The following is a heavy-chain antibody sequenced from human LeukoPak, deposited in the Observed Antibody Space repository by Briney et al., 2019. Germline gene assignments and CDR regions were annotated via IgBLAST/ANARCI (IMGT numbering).Heavy chain of an antibody. J-gene: IGHJ5*02. CDR3: ARPAQLLSRWYWFDP. CDR1: GFTFSNYG. CDR2: IWYDGSKE. V-gene: IGHV3-33*01. D-gene: IGHD2-2*01. Sequence: PGRSLRLSCAASGFTFSNYGMHWVRQAPGKGLEWVALIWYDGSKEYYADSVKGRFTISRDNSKNTLYLQMNSLRAEDTAVYYCARPAQLLSRWYWFDPWGQGTLVTVSS.